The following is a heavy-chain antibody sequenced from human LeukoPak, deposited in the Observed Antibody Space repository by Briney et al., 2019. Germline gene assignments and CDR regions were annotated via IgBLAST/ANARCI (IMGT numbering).Heavy chain of an antibody. CDR2: INPNSGGT. CDR3: ARDRTVWYSSSWLIDY. V-gene: IGHV1-2*02. D-gene: IGHD6-13*01. Sequence: WASVKVSCKASGYTFTGYYMHWVRQAPGQGLEWMGWINPNSGGTNYAQKFQGRVTMTRDTSISTAYMELSRLRSDDTAVYYCARDRTVWYSSSWLIDYWGQGTLVTVSS. J-gene: IGHJ4*02. CDR1: GYTFTGYY.